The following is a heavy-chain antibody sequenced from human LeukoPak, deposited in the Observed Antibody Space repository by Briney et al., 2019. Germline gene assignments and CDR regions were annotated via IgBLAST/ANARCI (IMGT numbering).Heavy chain of an antibody. CDR3: ARGGDFWSGHQAHFDY. CDR1: GYTFTSYD. D-gene: IGHD3-3*01. V-gene: IGHV1-8*03. J-gene: IGHJ4*02. Sequence: APVKVSCKASGYTFTSYDINWVRQATGQGLEWMGWMNPNSGNTGYAQKFQGRVTITRNTSISTAYMELSSLRSEDPAVYYCARGGDFWSGHQAHFDYWGQGTLVTVSS. CDR2: MNPNSGNT.